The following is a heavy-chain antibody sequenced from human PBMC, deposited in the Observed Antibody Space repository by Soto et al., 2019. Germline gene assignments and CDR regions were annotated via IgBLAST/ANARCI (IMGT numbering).Heavy chain of an antibody. J-gene: IGHJ2*01. D-gene: IGHD2-15*01. CDR3: GICKAEDVIRGEMPVSAFLLNRTPDL. V-gene: IGHV4-34*01. Sequence: GKGLEWIGEINHSGSTNYNPSLRSRVTISVDTSKNQFSLKLSSVTAADTAVYYCGICKAEDVIRGEMPVSAFLLNRTPDL. CDR2: INHSGST.